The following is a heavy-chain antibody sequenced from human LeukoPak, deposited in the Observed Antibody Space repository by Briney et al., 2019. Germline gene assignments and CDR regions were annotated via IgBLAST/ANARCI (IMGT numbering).Heavy chain of an antibody. V-gene: IGHV1-18*01. J-gene: IGHJ4*02. D-gene: IGHD1-26*01. CDR2: ISAYNGNT. CDR1: GGTFSSYA. Sequence: ASVKVSCKASGGTFSSYAISWVRQAPGQGLEWMGWISAYNGNTNYAQKLQGRVTMTTDTSTSTAYMELRSLRSDDTAVYYCARTPGKVGAYDYWGQGTLVTVSS. CDR3: ARTPGKVGAYDY.